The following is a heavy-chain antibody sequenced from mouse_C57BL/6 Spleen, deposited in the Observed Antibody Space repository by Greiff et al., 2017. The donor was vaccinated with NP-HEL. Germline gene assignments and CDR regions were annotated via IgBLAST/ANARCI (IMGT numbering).Heavy chain of an antibody. CDR1: GYTFTSYW. J-gene: IGHJ1*03. Sequence: QVQLQQPGAELVMPGASVKLSCKASGYTFTSYWMHWVKQRPGQGLEWIGEIDPSDSYTNSNQQFKGKSTLTVDKSSSTAYMQLSSLTSEDSAVYYCARYGYSRLYFDVWGTGTTVTVSS. V-gene: IGHV1-69*01. D-gene: IGHD2-3*01. CDR3: ARYGYSRLYFDV. CDR2: IDPSDSYT.